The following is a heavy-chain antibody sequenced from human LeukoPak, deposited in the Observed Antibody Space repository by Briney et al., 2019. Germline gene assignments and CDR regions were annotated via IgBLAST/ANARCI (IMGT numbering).Heavy chain of an antibody. J-gene: IGHJ1*01. Sequence: ASVKVSCKASGYTFTSYDINWVRQATGQGLEWMGWMNPNSGNTGYAQKFQGRVTMTRNTSISTAYMELSSLRSEDTAVYYCARMYYYDSSGYYYVAYFQHWDQGTLVTVSS. D-gene: IGHD3-22*01. CDR1: GYTFTSYD. CDR3: ARMYYYDSSGYYYVAYFQH. V-gene: IGHV1-8*01. CDR2: MNPNSGNT.